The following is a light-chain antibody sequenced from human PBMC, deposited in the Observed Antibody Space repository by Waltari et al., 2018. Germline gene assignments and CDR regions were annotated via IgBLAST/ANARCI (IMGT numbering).Light chain of an antibody. CDR2: DAS. CDR3: QKYVSLPAT. J-gene: IGKJ1*01. V-gene: IGKV3-20*01. CDR1: PSVGRY. Sequence: EIVLTQSPATLSLSPGERATLSCRASPSVGRYLAWYQQKPGQAPRLLIYDASIRATGIPDRFSGSGSGTDFSLTISRLEPEDFAVYYCQKYVSLPATFGQGTKVEIK.